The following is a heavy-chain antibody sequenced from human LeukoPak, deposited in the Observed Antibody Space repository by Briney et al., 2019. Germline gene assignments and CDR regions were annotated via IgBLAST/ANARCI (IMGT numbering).Heavy chain of an antibody. D-gene: IGHD4-17*01. V-gene: IGHV1-2*02. CDR2: ISPNSGGT. Sequence: ASVKVSCKASGYTFTDYNIHWVRQAPGQGLEWMGWISPNSGGTNYAQKFQGRVTMTRDTSISTAYMELSRLRSDDTAVYYCARAGNDYGTPGDYWGQGTLVTVSS. J-gene: IGHJ4*02. CDR1: GYTFTDYN. CDR3: ARAGNDYGTPGDY.